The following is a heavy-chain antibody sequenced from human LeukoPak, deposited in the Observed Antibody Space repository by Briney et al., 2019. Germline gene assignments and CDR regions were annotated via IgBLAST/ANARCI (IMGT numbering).Heavy chain of an antibody. D-gene: IGHD3-10*01. CDR3: ARINYYASGSYYVDY. CDR1: GGTFSSYS. V-gene: IGHV1-69*13. J-gene: IGHJ4*02. CDR2: IIPIFGSA. Sequence: ASVKVSCKASGGTFSSYSINWVRQAPGQGLEWMGGIIPIFGSANYAQKFQGRVTITADESTSTAYMELSSLRSEDTAVYYCARINYYASGSYYVDYWGQGTLVTVSS.